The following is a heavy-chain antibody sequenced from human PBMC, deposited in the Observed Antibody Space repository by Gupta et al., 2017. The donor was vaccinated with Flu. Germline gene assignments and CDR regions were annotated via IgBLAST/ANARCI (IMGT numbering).Heavy chain of an antibody. CDR2: INYSGTT. Sequence: QLQLQESGPGLANPSETLSLTCAVSGGPISDSNYNWGWIRQPPEKGLEWIGSINYSGTTHYNPALKTRVTISIDTSKNQVSLKLRSVTAADTAVYYCARRSSYGKTFDYWGQGTLVTVSS. D-gene: IGHD5-18*01. CDR3: ARRSSYGKTFDY. J-gene: IGHJ4*02. V-gene: IGHV4-39*01. CDR1: GGPISDSNYN.